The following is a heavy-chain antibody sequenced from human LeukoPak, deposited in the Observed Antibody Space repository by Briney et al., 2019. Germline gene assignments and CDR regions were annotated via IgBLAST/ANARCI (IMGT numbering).Heavy chain of an antibody. J-gene: IGHJ5*02. D-gene: IGHD3-10*01. V-gene: IGHV4-39*07. Sequence: SETLSLTCSVSGDSISSSGYYWDWIRQPPGKGLEWIGEINHSGSTNYNPSLKSRVTISVDTSKNQFSLKLSSVTAADTAVYYCARARVNYYQPTLRNWFDPWGQGTLVTVSS. CDR2: INHSGST. CDR3: ARARVNYYQPTLRNWFDP. CDR1: GDSISSSGYY.